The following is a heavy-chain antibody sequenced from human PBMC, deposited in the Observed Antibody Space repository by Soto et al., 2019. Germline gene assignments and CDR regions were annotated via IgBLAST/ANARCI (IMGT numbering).Heavy chain of an antibody. CDR3: AKDMIEQQPPPHYYYYYYMDV. Sequence: QPGGSLRLSCAASGFTFDDYAMHWVRQAPGKGLEWVSGISWNSGSIGYADSVKGRFTISRDNAKNSLYLQMNSLRAEDTALYYCAKDMIEQQPPPHYYYYYYMDVWGKGTTVTVSS. V-gene: IGHV3-9*01. CDR2: ISWNSGSI. D-gene: IGHD6-13*01. CDR1: GFTFDDYA. J-gene: IGHJ6*03.